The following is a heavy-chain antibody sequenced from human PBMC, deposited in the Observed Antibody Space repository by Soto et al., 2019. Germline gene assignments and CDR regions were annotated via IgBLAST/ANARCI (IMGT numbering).Heavy chain of an antibody. D-gene: IGHD1-26*01. V-gene: IGHV1-69*02. Sequence: QVXXXXXGXXMKRPGSSVKVSCETSGGIFTNYTFNWVRQAPGQGLEWMGWIIPVLDIANYAQKFQGRITITADKSTSTAYLELTGLRSEDTAIYFCAKAPTASSPFDYWGQGTLVTVSS. J-gene: IGHJ4*02. CDR3: AKAPTASSPFDY. CDR1: GGIFTNYT. CDR2: IIPVLDIA.